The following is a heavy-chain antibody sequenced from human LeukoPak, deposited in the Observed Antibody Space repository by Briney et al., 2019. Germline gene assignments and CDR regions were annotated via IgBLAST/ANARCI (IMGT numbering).Heavy chain of an antibody. CDR2: ISGYNGVT. CDR1: GYTFTSYG. Sequence: ASVRVSCKTSGYTFTSYGVSWVRQAPGQGLAWMGWISGYNGVTRYPQTFQDRITMTTDTSASTVYMELKNLTSDDTAVYFCARDFSNFGDFWGQGTLITVSA. D-gene: IGHD3-3*01. J-gene: IGHJ4*02. V-gene: IGHV1-18*01. CDR3: ARDFSNFGDF.